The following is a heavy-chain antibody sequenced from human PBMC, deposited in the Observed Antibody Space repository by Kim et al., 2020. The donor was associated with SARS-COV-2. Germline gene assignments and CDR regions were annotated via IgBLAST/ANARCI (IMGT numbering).Heavy chain of an antibody. CDR2: ISYDGSNK. CDR1: GFTFSSYA. Sequence: GGSLRLSCAASGFTFSSYAMHWVRQAPGKGLEWVAVISYDGSNKYYADSVKGRFTISRDNSKNTLYLQMNSLRAEDTAVYYCARGLAAAGFDAFDIWGQGTMVPGPS. J-gene: IGHJ3*02. D-gene: IGHD6-13*01. CDR3: ARGLAAAGFDAFDI. V-gene: IGHV3-30-3*01.